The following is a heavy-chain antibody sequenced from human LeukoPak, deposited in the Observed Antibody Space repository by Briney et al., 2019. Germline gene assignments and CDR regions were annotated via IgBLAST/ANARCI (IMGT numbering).Heavy chain of an antibody. D-gene: IGHD6-19*01. CDR1: GGSISSSSYY. CDR3: ARLPSGIAVAGRGDAFDI. Sequence: SETLSLTCTVSGGSISSSSYYWGWIRQPPGKGLEWIGSIYYSGSTYYNPSLKSRVTISVDTSKNQFSLKLSSVTAADTAVYYCARLPSGIAVAGRGDAFDIWGQGTMVTVSS. J-gene: IGHJ3*02. CDR2: IYYSGST. V-gene: IGHV4-39*07.